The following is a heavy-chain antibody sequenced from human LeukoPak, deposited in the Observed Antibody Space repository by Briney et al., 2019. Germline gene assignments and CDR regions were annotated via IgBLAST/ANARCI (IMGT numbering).Heavy chain of an antibody. CDR2: ISGGGGST. J-gene: IGHJ4*02. Sequence: RQAPXXXXXXVXXISGGGGSTYYADSVKGRFTISRDNSKNTLYLQVNSLRAEDTAVYYCAKGGKWDVTPFDYWGQGTLVTVSS. D-gene: IGHD1-26*01. V-gene: IGHV3-23*01. CDR3: AKGGKWDVTPFDY.